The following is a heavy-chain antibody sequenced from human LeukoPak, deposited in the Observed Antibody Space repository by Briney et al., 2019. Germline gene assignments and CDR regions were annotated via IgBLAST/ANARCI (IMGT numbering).Heavy chain of an antibody. J-gene: IGHJ5*02. Sequence: PGGSLRLSCAASGFTFSSYAMSWVRQAPGKGLEWVSAISGSGGSTYYADSVKGRFTISRDNSKNTLYLQMNSLRAEDTAVYYCAKSPNYYDSSAHNPWGQGTLVTVSS. CDR1: GFTFSSYA. CDR3: AKSPNYYDSSAHNP. CDR2: ISGSGGST. D-gene: IGHD3-22*01. V-gene: IGHV3-23*01.